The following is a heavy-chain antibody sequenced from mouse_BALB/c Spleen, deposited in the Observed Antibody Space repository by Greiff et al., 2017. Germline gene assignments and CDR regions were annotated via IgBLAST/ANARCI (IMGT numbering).Heavy chain of an antibody. D-gene: IGHD4-1*01. J-gene: IGHJ3*01. V-gene: IGHV1S22*01. Sequence: LQQPGSELVRPGASVKLSCKASGYTFTSYWMHWVKQRHGQGLEWIGNIYPGSGSTNYDEKFKSKGTLTVDTSSSTAYMHLSSLTSEDSAVYYCAPGTGFAYWGQGTLVTVSA. CDR2: IYPGSGST. CDR1: GYTFTSYW. CDR3: APGTGFAY.